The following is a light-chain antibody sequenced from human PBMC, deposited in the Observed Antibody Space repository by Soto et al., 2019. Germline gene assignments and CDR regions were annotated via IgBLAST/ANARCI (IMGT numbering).Light chain of an antibody. Sequence: DIQMTHSPSTLSASVGDRVIITCRASQSIGSWLAWYQQKPGKAPKLLIYKASSLESGVPSRFSGSGSGTEFTLTISSLQPEDFATYYCQQYSTYRTFGQGTKVDIK. CDR3: QQYSTYRT. CDR2: KAS. J-gene: IGKJ1*01. V-gene: IGKV1-5*03. CDR1: QSIGSW.